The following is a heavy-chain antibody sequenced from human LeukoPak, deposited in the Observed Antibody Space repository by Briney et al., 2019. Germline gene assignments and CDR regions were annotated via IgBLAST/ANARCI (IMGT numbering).Heavy chain of an antibody. V-gene: IGHV3-48*02. D-gene: IGHD3-22*01. CDR3: ARGGDSSPYYPDY. Sequence: GGSLRLSCAASGFTFSSYSMNWVRQAPGKGLEWVSYITSSSSTIYYADSVKGRFTISRDNAKNSLFLQMNSLRDEDTAVYYCARGGDSSPYYPDYWGQGTLVTVSS. J-gene: IGHJ4*02. CDR2: ITSSSSTI. CDR1: GFTFSSYS.